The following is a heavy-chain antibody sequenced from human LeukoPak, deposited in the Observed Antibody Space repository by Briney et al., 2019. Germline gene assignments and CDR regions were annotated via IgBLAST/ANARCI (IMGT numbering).Heavy chain of an antibody. CDR2: INPNSGGT. CDR3: ATGYSYGHDY. Sequence: ASVKVSCKASGGTFSSYAISWVRQAPGQGLEWMGWINPNSGGTNYAQKFQGRVTMTRDTSISTAYMELSRLRSDDTAVYYCATGYSYGHDYWGQGTLVTVSS. J-gene: IGHJ4*02. D-gene: IGHD5-18*01. CDR1: GGTFSSYA. V-gene: IGHV1-2*02.